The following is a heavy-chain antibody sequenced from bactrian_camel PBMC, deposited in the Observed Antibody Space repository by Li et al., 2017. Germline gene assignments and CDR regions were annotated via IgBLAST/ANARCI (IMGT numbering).Heavy chain of an antibody. CDR2: IYNDGSKR. CDR1: GFTHDSYY. J-gene: IGHJ4*01. D-gene: IGHD2*01. CDR3: ATDDCSGGACFIRPVYAY. Sequence: VQLVESGGDSVQAGGSLRLSCAASGFTHDSYYITWIRQAPGKGLEWVSNIYNDGSKRAYADSEKGRFTISRDNAKNTVYLQMNYLKSEDTALYYCATDDCSGGACFIRPVYAYWGQGTQVTVS. V-gene: IGHV3-2*01.